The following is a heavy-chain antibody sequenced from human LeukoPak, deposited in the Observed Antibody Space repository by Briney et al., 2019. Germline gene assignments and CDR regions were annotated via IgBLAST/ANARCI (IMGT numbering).Heavy chain of an antibody. D-gene: IGHD6-13*01. CDR1: GFTFSSYA. CDR3: AKDPRIIAAAGTSEMDV. J-gene: IGHJ6*02. Sequence: GGSLRLSCAASGFTFSSYAMHWVRQAPGKGLEWVAVISYDGSNKYYADSVKGRFTISRDNSKNTLYLQMNSLRAEDTAVYYCAKDPRIIAAAGTSEMDVWGQGTTVTVSS. V-gene: IGHV3-30-3*01. CDR2: ISYDGSNK.